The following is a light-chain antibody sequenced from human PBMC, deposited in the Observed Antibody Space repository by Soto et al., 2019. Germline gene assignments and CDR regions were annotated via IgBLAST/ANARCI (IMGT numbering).Light chain of an antibody. Sequence: DIQMTQSPSTLSASVGDRVTITCRASQSISSWLAWYQQKPGKAPKLLIYDASSLESGVPSRFSGSGSGTEFTLTISSLQPDDFATYYCQQYVTFCQGTKVDIK. J-gene: IGKJ1*01. CDR1: QSISSW. CDR2: DAS. CDR3: QQYVT. V-gene: IGKV1-5*01.